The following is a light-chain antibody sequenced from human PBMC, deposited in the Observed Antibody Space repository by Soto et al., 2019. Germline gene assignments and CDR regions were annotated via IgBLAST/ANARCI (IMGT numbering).Light chain of an antibody. V-gene: IGKV1-5*01. CDR3: QQYMSYS. Sequence: DIQMTQSPSTLPASVGDRVTITCRASQSISNWLAWYQQKPRTAPKLLIYHASTLESGVPSRFSGSGSGTEFTLTISSLQPDDFATYYCQQYMSYSFGQGTKVEIK. CDR2: HAS. J-gene: IGKJ1*01. CDR1: QSISNW.